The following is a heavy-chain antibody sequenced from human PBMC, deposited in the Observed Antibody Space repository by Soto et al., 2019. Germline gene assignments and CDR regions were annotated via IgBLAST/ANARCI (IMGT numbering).Heavy chain of an antibody. J-gene: IGHJ3*02. V-gene: IGHV3-7*01. CDR3: ASEPHWASGSGFDM. D-gene: IGHD3-3*01. CDR1: AFPFTNYW. CDR2: IRHDGGDE. Sequence: PGGSLRLSCAASAFPFTNYWMTWVRQAPGKGLEWVANIRHDGGDEYYVDSVKGRFTISRDNAKSAVYLHMNSLRAEDTAVYYCASEPHWASGSGFDMWGRGTTVTVSS.